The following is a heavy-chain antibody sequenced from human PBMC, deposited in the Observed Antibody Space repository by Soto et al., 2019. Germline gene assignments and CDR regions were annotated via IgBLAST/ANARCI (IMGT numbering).Heavy chain of an antibody. Sequence: GASVKVSCKASGGTSSSYAISWVRQAPGQGLEWMGGIIPIFGTANYAQKFQGRVTITADESTSTAYMELSSLRSEDTAVYYCARDLAETNWFDPWGQGTLVTVSS. V-gene: IGHV1-69*13. J-gene: IGHJ5*02. CDR1: GGTSSSYA. D-gene: IGHD2-15*01. CDR2: IIPIFGTA. CDR3: ARDLAETNWFDP.